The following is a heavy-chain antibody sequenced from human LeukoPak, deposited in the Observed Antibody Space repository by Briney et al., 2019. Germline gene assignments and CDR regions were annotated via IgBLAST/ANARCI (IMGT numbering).Heavy chain of an antibody. V-gene: IGHV1-46*01. CDR1: GYTFSSNY. Sequence: ASVKVSCKASGYTFSSNYMHWVRQAPGQGLEWMGIINPSGGSTNYAQKFQGRVTMTTDTSTSTAYMELRSLRSDDTAVYYCARGGIAARPSDYWGQGTLVTVSS. CDR3: ARGGIAARPSDY. CDR2: INPSGGST. J-gene: IGHJ4*02. D-gene: IGHD6-6*01.